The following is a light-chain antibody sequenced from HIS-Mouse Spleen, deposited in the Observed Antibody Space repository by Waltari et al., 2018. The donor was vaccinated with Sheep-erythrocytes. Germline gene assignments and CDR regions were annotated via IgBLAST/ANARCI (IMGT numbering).Light chain of an antibody. CDR1: SSDVGGYNY. Sequence: QSALTQPPSASGSPGQSVTISCTGTSSDVGGYNYVSWYQQHPGKAPKLMMYEVSKRHSGVPDRFSGSKSGNTASLTISGLQAEDEADYYCCSYAGSYNHVFATGTKVTVL. CDR3: CSYAGSYNHV. V-gene: IGLV2-8*01. CDR2: EVS. J-gene: IGLJ1*01.